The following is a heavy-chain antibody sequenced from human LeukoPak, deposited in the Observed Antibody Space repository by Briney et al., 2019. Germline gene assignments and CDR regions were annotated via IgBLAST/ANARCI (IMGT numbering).Heavy chain of an antibody. V-gene: IGHV4-34*01. D-gene: IGHD1-26*01. J-gene: IGHJ6*03. Sequence: SETLSLTCAVYGGSFSGYYWSWIRQPPGKGLEWIGEINHSGSTNYNPSLKSRVTISVDTSKNQFSLKLSSVTAADTAVYYCAKDSGSYLYYYMDVWGKGTTVTISS. CDR2: INHSGST. CDR1: GGSFSGYY. CDR3: AKDSGSYLYYYMDV.